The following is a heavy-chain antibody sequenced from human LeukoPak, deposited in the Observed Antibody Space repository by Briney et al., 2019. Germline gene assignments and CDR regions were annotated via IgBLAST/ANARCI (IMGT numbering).Heavy chain of an antibody. CDR3: ARGKTDSYGFPDEFYYYYYGMDV. CDR1: GGTFSSYA. J-gene: IGHJ6*02. CDR2: IIPIFGTA. V-gene: IGHV1-69*13. Sequence: SVKVSCKASGGTFSSYAISWVRQVPGQGLEWMGGIIPIFGTANYAQKFQGRVTITADESTSTAYMELSSLRSEDTAVYYCARGKTDSYGFPDEFYYYYYGMDVWGQGTTATVSS. D-gene: IGHD5-18*01.